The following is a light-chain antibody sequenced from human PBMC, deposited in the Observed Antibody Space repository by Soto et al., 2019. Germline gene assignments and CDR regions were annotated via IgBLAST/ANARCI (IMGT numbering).Light chain of an antibody. CDR2: RDS. CDR3: AAWDDSLSGRV. CDR1: SSNMGSNY. Sequence: QSVLTQPPSASGTPGQRVTISCSGSSSNMGSNYVYWYQQLPGTAPKLLIYRDSQRPSGVADRFSGSKSGASASLAISGIRSEDEADYYCAAWDDSLSGRVFGGGTKLTVL. J-gene: IGLJ3*02. V-gene: IGLV1-47*01.